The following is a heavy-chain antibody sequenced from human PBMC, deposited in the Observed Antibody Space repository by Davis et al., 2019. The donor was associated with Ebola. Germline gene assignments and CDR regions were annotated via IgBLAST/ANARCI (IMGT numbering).Heavy chain of an antibody. CDR2: IIPVFGIP. V-gene: IGHV1-69*13. CDR3: ARDRYSDGSGYFFGQSH. Sequence: SVKVSCKASGGTFSSYAISWVRQAPGQGLDWMGGIIPVFGIPKYAQKFQGRVTITADDSTSTAYMELSRLRSEDTAVYYCARDRYSDGSGYFFGQSHWGQGTLVTVSS. J-gene: IGHJ4*02. CDR1: GGTFSSYA. D-gene: IGHD3-22*01.